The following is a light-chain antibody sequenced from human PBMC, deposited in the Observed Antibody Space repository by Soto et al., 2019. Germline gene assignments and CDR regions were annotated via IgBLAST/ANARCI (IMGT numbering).Light chain of an antibody. Sequence: DIVLTQSPATLSLSRGERATLACRASQSVSRFLAWYQQKPGQAPRLLVYGASIRATGIPARFSGSGSGTDFTLTISSLEPQDFAVYYCQQRSNWPPWTFGQGTKVDIK. V-gene: IGKV3-11*01. CDR3: QQRSNWPPWT. CDR2: GAS. J-gene: IGKJ1*01. CDR1: QSVSRF.